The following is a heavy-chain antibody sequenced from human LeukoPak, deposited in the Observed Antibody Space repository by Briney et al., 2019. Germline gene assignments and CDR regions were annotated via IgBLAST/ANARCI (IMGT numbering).Heavy chain of an antibody. CDR2: ISSSGSTI. J-gene: IGHJ4*02. CDR1: GFTFSSYE. Sequence: GGSLRLSCAASGFTFSSYEMNWVRQAPGKGLEWDSYISSSGSTIYYADSVKGRFTISRDNSKDTLYLQMNSLRAEDTAVYYCAKDGMDLGIAVAGTLVYWGQGTLVTVSS. V-gene: IGHV3-48*03. CDR3: AKDGMDLGIAVAGTLVY. D-gene: IGHD6-19*01.